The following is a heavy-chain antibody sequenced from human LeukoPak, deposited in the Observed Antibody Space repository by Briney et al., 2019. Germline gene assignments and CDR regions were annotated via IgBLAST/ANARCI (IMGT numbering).Heavy chain of an antibody. J-gene: IGHJ4*02. CDR1: GYTFTSYY. V-gene: IGHV1-46*01. CDR2: INPSGGST. CDR3: ARDPWRGGSYLRPPYFDY. Sequence: ASVKVSCKASGYTFTSYYMHWVRQAPGQGLEWMGIINPSGGSTSYAQKFQGRVTMTRDTSTSTVYMELSSLRSEDTAVYYCARDPWRGGSYLRPPYFDYWGRGTLVTVSS. D-gene: IGHD1-26*01.